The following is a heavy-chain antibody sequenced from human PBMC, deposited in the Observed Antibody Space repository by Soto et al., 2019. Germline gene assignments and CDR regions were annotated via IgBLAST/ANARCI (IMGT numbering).Heavy chain of an antibody. CDR2: IIPIFGTA. D-gene: IGHD6-13*01. V-gene: IGHV1-69*13. CDR1: GGTFSSYA. J-gene: IGHJ6*02. CDR3: ARRWYSSSSDYYYGMDV. Sequence: SVKVSCKASGGTFSSYAISWVRQAPGQGLEWMGGIIPIFGTANYAQKFQGRVTITADESTSTAYMELSSLRSEDTAVYYCARRWYSSSSDYYYGMDVWGQGTTVTVSS.